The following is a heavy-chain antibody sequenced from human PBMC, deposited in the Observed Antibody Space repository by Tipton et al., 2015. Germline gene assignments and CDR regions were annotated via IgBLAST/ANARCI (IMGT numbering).Heavy chain of an antibody. V-gene: IGHV4-61*02. J-gene: IGHJ4*02. CDR3: ARESYNEGWYADS. CDR2: VYSSGKS. CDR1: GASISSDS. D-gene: IGHD6-19*01. Sequence: TLSLTCTVSGASISSDSWSWIRQAAGKGLEWIGRVYSSGKSDSNPSFRSRVIISLDSSMNQFSLRLSSVTAADTALYYCARESYNEGWYADSWGQGTLVTVSS.